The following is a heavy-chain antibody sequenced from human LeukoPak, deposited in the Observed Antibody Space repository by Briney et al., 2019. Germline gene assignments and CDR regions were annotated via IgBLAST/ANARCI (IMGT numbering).Heavy chain of an antibody. J-gene: IGHJ4*02. D-gene: IGHD3-16*01. V-gene: IGHV3-53*01. CDR2: IYTGGTT. CDR1: GFTVSGTH. Sequence: GGSLRLSCAASGFTVSGTHMSWVRQAPGKGLEWISAIYTGGTTYYSDSVEGRFTISRDKSKNTLYLHVDSLRVEDTAVYYCARDQATSGGGLDSWGQGTLVTVSS. CDR3: ARDQATSGGGLDS.